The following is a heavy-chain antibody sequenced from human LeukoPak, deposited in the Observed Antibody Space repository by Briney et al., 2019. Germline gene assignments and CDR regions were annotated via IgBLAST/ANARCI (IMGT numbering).Heavy chain of an antibody. D-gene: IGHD7-27*01. V-gene: IGHV3-11*01. CDR1: GFTFSNYY. J-gene: IGHJ4*02. CDR2: ISPSGSAK. CDR3: ARGHWGLDC. Sequence: GSLRLSCATSGFTFSNYYMSWIRQSPGKGPEWVSYISPSGSAKDYADSVKGRFTISRDNAKNSTYLQMNSLRVDDTAVYFCARGHWGLDCWGQGTLVTVSS.